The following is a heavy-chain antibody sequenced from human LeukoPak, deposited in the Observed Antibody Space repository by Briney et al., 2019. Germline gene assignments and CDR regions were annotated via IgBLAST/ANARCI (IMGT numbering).Heavy chain of an antibody. D-gene: IGHD3-22*01. V-gene: IGHV1-2*02. CDR2: INPNSGST. CDR1: GYTFTGYY. CDR3: AKDLKPYYYDSSGAFGAFDI. J-gene: IGHJ3*02. Sequence: ASVKVSCKASGYTFTGYYMHWVRQAPGQGPKWVGWINPNSGSTNYAQNFQGRVTMTRDTSISTAYMELSRLRSDDTAVYYCAKDLKPYYYDSSGAFGAFDIWGQGTMVTVSS.